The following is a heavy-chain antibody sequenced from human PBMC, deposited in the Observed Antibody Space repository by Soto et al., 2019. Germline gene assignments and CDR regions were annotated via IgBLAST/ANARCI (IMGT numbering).Heavy chain of an antibody. D-gene: IGHD3-22*01. V-gene: IGHV5-51*01. CDR3: ARHRYYDSSGHTTNYYYYYGMDV. Sequence: GESLKISCKGSGYSFTSYWIGWVRQMPGKGLEWMGIIYPGDSDTRYSPSFQGQVTISADKSISTAYLQWSSLKASDTAMYYCARHRYYDSSGHTTNYYYYYGMDVWGQGTTVTVSS. CDR1: GYSFTSYW. J-gene: IGHJ6*02. CDR2: IYPGDSDT.